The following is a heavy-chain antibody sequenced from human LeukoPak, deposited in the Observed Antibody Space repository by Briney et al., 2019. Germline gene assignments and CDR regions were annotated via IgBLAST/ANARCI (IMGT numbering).Heavy chain of an antibody. Sequence: SETLSLTCTVSGYSISSGYYWGWIRQPPGKGLEWIGSIYHSGSTYYNPSLKSRVTISVDTSKNQFSLKLSSVTAADTAVYYCAREGDHDTPFLNWFDPWGQGTLVTVSS. J-gene: IGHJ5*02. CDR2: IYHSGST. CDR3: AREGDHDTPFLNWFDP. CDR1: GYSISSGYY. V-gene: IGHV4-38-2*02. D-gene: IGHD3-16*01.